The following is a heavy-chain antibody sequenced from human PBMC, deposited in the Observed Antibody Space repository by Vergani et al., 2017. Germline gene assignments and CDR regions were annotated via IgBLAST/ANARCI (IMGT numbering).Heavy chain of an antibody. CDR3: ARALHSAFWSGYYWGDYFDD. J-gene: IGHJ4*02. CDR2: IYYSGST. V-gene: IGHV4-31*03. Sequence: QVQLQESGPGLVKPSQTLSLTCTVSGGSISSGCYYWSWIRQHPGKGLEWIGYIYYSGSTYYNQSLKSRVTISVDTSKNQFSLKLSSVTAADTAVYYCARALHSAFWSGYYWGDYFDDWGQGTLVTVSS. D-gene: IGHD3-3*01. CDR1: GGSISSGCYY.